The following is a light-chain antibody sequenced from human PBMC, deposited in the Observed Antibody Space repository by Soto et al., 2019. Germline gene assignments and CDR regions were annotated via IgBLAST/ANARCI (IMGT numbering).Light chain of an antibody. CDR2: GAS. CDR3: QQYTTWLS. J-gene: IGKJ4*01. CDR1: QSVSSN. Sequence: EIVMTQSPATLSVSPGERATLSCRASQSVSSNLAWYQQKPGQAPRLLIYGASTRATGIPARFSDSGSGTEFSVTIRSLESEDFAAHYCQQYTTWLSFGGGPKVEIK. V-gene: IGKV3-15*01.